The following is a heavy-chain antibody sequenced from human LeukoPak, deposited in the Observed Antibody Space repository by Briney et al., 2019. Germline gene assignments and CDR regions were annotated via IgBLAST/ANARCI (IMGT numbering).Heavy chain of an antibody. CDR2: ISSSSSYI. CDR3: AASTVVTYYSDY. J-gene: IGHJ4*02. D-gene: IGHD4-23*01. V-gene: IGHV3-21*01. Sequence: GGSLRLSCAASGFTFSSYSMNWVRQAPGKGLEWVSSISSSSSYIYYADSVKGRFTISRDNAKNSLYLQMNSLRAEDTAVYYCAASTVVTYYSDYWGQGTLVTVSS. CDR1: GFTFSSYS.